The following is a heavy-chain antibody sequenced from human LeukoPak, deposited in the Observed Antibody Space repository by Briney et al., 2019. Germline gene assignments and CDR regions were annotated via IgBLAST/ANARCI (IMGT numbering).Heavy chain of an antibody. V-gene: IGHV4-59*12. Sequence: PSETLSLTCTVSGGSISNYYWSWIRQPPGKGLEWIGYVFYSGSTNYNPSLRSRVTISVDTSKNQFSLKLSSVTAADTAVYYCARDLRYSYGFDYWGQGTLVTVSS. CDR2: VFYSGST. D-gene: IGHD5-18*01. CDR3: ARDLRYSYGFDY. CDR1: GGSISNYY. J-gene: IGHJ4*02.